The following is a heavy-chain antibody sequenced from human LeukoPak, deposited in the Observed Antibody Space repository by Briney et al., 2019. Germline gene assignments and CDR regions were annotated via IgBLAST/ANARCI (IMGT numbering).Heavy chain of an antibody. D-gene: IGHD3-22*01. Sequence: GGSLRLSCAASGFNFEDYAMHWVRQVPGKGLEWVAGISGNNGSIGYADPVKGRFTISRNNAGDFLDLQMNSLRAEDTALYYCAKSFYYDSSGFIANGVFDVWGQGTMVTVSS. V-gene: IGHV3-9*01. CDR1: GFNFEDYA. CDR3: AKSFYYDSSGFIANGVFDV. CDR2: ISGNNGSI. J-gene: IGHJ3*01.